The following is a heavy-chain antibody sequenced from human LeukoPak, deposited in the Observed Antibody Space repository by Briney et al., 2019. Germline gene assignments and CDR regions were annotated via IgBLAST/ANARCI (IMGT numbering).Heavy chain of an antibody. V-gene: IGHV1-2*02. CDR2: INPNSGGT. CDR1: GYTFSTYD. CDR3: ARDLEL. J-gene: IGHJ4*02. Sequence: VKVSCKASGYTFSTYDINWVRQASGQGLEWMGWINPNSGGTNYAQKFQGRVTMTRDTSISTAYMELSRLRSDDTAVYYCARDLELWGQGTLVTVSS. D-gene: IGHD1-7*01.